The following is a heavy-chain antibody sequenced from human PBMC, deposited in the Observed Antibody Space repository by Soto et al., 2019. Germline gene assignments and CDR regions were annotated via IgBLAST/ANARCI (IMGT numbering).Heavy chain of an antibody. Sequence: EXXXXQXXAEXKKPGESLXXXXKGSGXSFTSYWXGXVRXMPXXXXXXXXIIYPGDSDTRYSPSFQGQVTISADKSISTAYLQWSSLKAXDTAMYYCARRLVDTAMVFDYYYYGMDVWGQGTTVTVXS. V-gene: IGHV5-51*01. CDR2: IYPGDSDT. D-gene: IGHD5-18*01. J-gene: IGHJ6*02. CDR1: GXSFTSYW. CDR3: ARRLVDTAMVFDYYYYGMDV.